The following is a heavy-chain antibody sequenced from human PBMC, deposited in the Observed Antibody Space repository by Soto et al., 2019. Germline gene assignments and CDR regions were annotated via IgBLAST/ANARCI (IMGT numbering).Heavy chain of an antibody. CDR2: ISYDGSNK. CDR3: ARDGGPAMVTYLFDY. D-gene: IGHD5-18*01. Sequence: AGGSLRLSCAASGFTFSSYAMHWVRQAPGKGLEWVAVISYDGSNKYYADSVKGRFTISRDNSKNTLYLQMNSLRAEDTAVYYCARDGGPAMVTYLFDYWGQGTLVTVSS. CDR1: GFTFSSYA. V-gene: IGHV3-30-3*01. J-gene: IGHJ4*02.